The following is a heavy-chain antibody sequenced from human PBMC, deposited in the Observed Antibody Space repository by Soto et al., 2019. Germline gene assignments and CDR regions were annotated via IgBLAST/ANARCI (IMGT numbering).Heavy chain of an antibody. CDR1: GYTFTKYA. J-gene: IGHJ5*02. CDR2: INGGNGNT. V-gene: IGHV1-3*01. Sequence: QVQLVQSGAEVKKPGASLKLSCKASGYTFTKYAMHWVRQAPGQRLEWMGWINGGNGNTKYSQKFQGRVTVSRDTSASTAYMELSRLRFEDTAVYYCARGEVYCSGGSCYWWFDPWGQGALVTVSA. CDR3: ARGEVYCSGGSCYWWFDP. D-gene: IGHD2-15*01.